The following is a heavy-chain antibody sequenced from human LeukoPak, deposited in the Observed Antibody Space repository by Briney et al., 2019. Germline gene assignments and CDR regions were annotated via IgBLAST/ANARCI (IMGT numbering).Heavy chain of an antibody. Sequence: SETLSLTCTVSGGSISNYYWSWIRQPAGKGLEGIGRIYTNGSTNYNPSLKSRVTMSVDTSKTQFSLKLSSVTAADTAVYYCARTIVVVPAAMVWFDPWGQGTLVTVSS. J-gene: IGHJ5*02. CDR3: ARTIVVVPAAMVWFDP. CDR1: GGSISNYY. CDR2: IYTNGST. V-gene: IGHV4-4*07. D-gene: IGHD2-2*01.